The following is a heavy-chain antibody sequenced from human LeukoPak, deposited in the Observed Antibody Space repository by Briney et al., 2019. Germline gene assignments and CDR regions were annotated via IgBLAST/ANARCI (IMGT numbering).Heavy chain of an antibody. V-gene: IGHV3-30-3*01. Sequence: SGRSLRLSCAASGFTFSSYAMHWVRQAPGKGLEWVAVISYDGSNKYYADSVKGRFTISRDNSKNTLYLQMNSLRAEDTAVYYCARDGGSYFDYWGQGTLVTVSS. CDR2: ISYDGSNK. CDR1: GFTFSSYA. D-gene: IGHD3-16*01. J-gene: IGHJ4*02. CDR3: ARDGGSYFDY.